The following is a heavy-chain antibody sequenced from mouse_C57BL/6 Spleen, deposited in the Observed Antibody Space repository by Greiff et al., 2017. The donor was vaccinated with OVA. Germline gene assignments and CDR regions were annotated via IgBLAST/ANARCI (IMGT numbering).Heavy chain of an antibody. D-gene: IGHD1-1*01. CDR1: GYTFTDYY. Sequence: EVKLQQSGPELVKPGASVKISCKASGYTFTDYYMNWVKQSHGKSLEWIGDINPNNGGTSYNQKFKGKATLTVDKSSSTAYMELRSLTSEDSAVYYCARKDYYGSSPSDYWGQGTTLTVSS. CDR3: ARKDYYGSSPSDY. CDR2: INPNNGGT. V-gene: IGHV1-26*01. J-gene: IGHJ2*01.